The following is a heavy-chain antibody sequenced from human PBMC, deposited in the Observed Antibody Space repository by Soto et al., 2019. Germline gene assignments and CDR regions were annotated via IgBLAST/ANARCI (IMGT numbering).Heavy chain of an antibody. CDR1: GGTFSSYT. J-gene: IGHJ4*02. CDR2: IIPILGIA. Sequence: QVQLVQSGAEVKKPGSSVKVSCKASGGTFSSYTISWVRQAPGQGLEWMGRIIPILGIANYAQKFQGRVTITADKSTSTAYMELSSLRSEDTALYYCARDDPERSGHYWGQGTLVTVSS. V-gene: IGHV1-69*02. D-gene: IGHD1-1*01. CDR3: ARDDPERSGHY.